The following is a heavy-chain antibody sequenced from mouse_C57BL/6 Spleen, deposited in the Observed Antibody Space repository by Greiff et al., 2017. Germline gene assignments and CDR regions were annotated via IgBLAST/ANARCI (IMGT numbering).Heavy chain of an antibody. Sequence: QVQLQQPGAELVRPGSSVKLSCKASGYTFTSYWMHWVKQRPIQGLEWIGNIDPSDSDTHYNQKFKDKATLTVDKSASTAYMQLSSLSSEDSAVYYCARGIFYFDYWGQGTTLTVSS. CDR1: GYTFTSYW. J-gene: IGHJ2*01. V-gene: IGHV1-52*01. CDR3: ARGIFYFDY. CDR2: IDPSDSDT.